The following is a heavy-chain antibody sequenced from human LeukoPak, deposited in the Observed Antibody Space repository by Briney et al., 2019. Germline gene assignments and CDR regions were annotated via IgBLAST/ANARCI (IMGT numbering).Heavy chain of an antibody. Sequence: GASVKVSCKASGGTFSSYAISWVRQAPGQGLEWMGGIIPIFGTANYAQKFQGRVTITTDESTSTAYMELSSLRSEDTAVYYCARGYSRDNWFDPWGQGTLVTVSS. J-gene: IGHJ5*02. CDR1: GGTFSSYA. D-gene: IGHD6-13*01. CDR2: IIPIFGTA. V-gene: IGHV1-69*05. CDR3: ARGYSRDNWFDP.